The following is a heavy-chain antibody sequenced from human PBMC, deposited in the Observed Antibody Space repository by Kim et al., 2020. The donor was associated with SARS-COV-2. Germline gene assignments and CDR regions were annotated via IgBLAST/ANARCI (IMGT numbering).Heavy chain of an antibody. D-gene: IGHD2-21*01. CDR3: LKGGWGWIWDY. CDR1: GLTFTGHA. CDR2: IDGSDGTT. V-gene: IGHV3-23*01. J-gene: IGHJ4*02. Sequence: GGSLRLSCTTSGLTFTGHAMSWVRQAPGKGLEWVSSIDGSDGTTYYVDSVKGRFSISRDDSKNTLYLQMSALRADDTAAYYCLKGGWGWIWDYLGQGTLV.